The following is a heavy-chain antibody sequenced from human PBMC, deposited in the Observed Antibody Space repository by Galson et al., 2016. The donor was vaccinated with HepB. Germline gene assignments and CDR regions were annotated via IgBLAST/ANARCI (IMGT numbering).Heavy chain of an antibody. CDR2: ISFDGSNA. J-gene: IGHJ4*02. Sequence: SLRLSCAASGFIFSNYGMHWVRQAPGKGLEWVAVISFDGSNAYYGDSVKGRFTISRDNSNNTLFLQMNSLRVEDTAVYYCAKGRSAIAAAGLNYWGQGTLVTVSS. CDR1: GFIFSNYG. V-gene: IGHV3-30*18. CDR3: AKGRSAIAAAGLNY. D-gene: IGHD6-13*01.